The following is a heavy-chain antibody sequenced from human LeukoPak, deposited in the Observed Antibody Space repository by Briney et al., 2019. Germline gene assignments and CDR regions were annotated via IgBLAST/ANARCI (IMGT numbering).Heavy chain of an antibody. CDR1: GFTFSSYS. Sequence: GGSLRLSCAASGFTFSSYSMNWVRQAPGKGLEWVSSISSSSSYIYYADSVKGRFTISRDNAKNSLYLQMNSLRAEDTAVYYCAGVIGWGGYFDYWGQGTLVTVSS. J-gene: IGHJ4*02. CDR3: AGVIGWGGYFDY. CDR2: ISSSSSYI. V-gene: IGHV3-21*01. D-gene: IGHD6-19*01.